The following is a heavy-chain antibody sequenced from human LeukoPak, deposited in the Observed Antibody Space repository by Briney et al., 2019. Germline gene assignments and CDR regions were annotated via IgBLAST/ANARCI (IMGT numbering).Heavy chain of an antibody. J-gene: IGHJ4*02. CDR2: IKEDGSEK. CDR1: GFTFSTYW. CDR3: ARAPYGENY. D-gene: IGHD4-17*01. Sequence: PGGSLRPSCAASGFTFSTYWMIWVRQAPGKGLEWVANIKEDGSEKYYVGSVKGRFTISRDNAKNSLYLQMNSLRVEDTAVYYCARAPYGENYWGQGTLVTVSS. V-gene: IGHV3-7*01.